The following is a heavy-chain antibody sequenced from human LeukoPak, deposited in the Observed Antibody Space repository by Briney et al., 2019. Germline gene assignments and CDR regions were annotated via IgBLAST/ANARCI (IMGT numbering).Heavy chain of an antibody. CDR1: GFTFSSHW. CDR2: IKDEGSEK. D-gene: IGHD3-3*01. CDR3: ARRGITISGVLVYHYSGLDV. Sequence: QTGGSLRLSCAGSGFTFSSHWMNWVRQAPGKGLEWVASIKDEGSEKHFLDSVNGRFAISRDNAKNSLYLQMSSLRAEDTAVYYCARRGITISGVLVYHYSGLDVWGQGTTVTVSS. V-gene: IGHV3-7*02. J-gene: IGHJ6*02.